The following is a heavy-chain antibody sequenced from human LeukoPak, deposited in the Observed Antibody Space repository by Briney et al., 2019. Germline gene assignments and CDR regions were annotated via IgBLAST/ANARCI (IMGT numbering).Heavy chain of an antibody. CDR3: ARVFTYYYDSSGYYSDY. J-gene: IGHJ4*02. CDR1: GYTFTSYA. V-gene: IGHV7-4-1*02. Sequence: ASVKVSCKASGYTFTSYAMNWVRQAPGQGLEWMGWINTNTGNPTYAQGFTGRFVFSLDTSVSTAYLQISSLKAEDTAVYYCARVFTYYYDSSGYYSDYWGQGTLVTVSS. CDR2: INTNTGNP. D-gene: IGHD3-22*01.